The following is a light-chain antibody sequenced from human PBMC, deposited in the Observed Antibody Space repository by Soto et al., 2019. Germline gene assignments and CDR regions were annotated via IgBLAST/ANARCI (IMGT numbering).Light chain of an antibody. CDR2: EVN. V-gene: IGLV2-8*01. J-gene: IGLJ2*01. Sequence: QSALTQPPSASGSPGQSVTISCTGTSNDVGGYVYVSWYQQYPGKAPKLMIYEVNKRASGVPDRFSGSKSGNTASLTVSGLQAEDEADYYCSSYAGTNIDVVFSGGTKLTVL. CDR1: SNDVGGYVY. CDR3: SSYAGTNIDVV.